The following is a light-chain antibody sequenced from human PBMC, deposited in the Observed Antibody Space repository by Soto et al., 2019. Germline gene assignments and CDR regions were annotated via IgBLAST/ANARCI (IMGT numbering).Light chain of an antibody. V-gene: IGKV3-11*01. Sequence: EIVLTQSPATLSLSPGERATLSCRASQSVSSYLAWYQQKPGQAPRLLIYDASNRATGIPARFSGSGSGTDFTLSISSLEPEDFVVYCCEQREGAFGPGTKVDIK. CDR1: QSVSSY. CDR2: DAS. CDR3: EQREGA. J-gene: IGKJ3*01.